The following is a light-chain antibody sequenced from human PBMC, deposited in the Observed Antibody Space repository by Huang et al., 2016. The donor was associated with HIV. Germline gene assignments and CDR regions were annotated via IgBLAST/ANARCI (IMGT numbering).Light chain of an antibody. CDR1: QSVGSRY. CDR2: GTS. CDR3: HQYGTSPRT. V-gene: IGKV3-20*01. J-gene: IGKJ1*01. Sequence: EIVLTQSPGTPSLSPGERATLSCRASQSVGSRYLAWYQQKPGQAPRLRIYGTSSRATGIPDRFSGSGSGTDFTLTITRLEPEDVAVYYCHQYGTSPRTFGQGTKVEIK.